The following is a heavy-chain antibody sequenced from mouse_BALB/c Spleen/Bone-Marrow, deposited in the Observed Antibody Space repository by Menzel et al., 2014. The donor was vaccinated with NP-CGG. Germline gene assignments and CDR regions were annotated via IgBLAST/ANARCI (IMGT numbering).Heavy chain of an antibody. CDR3: ARQGIYYGYDPFAY. V-gene: IGHV5-12*02. Sequence: EVKLVESGGGLVQPGGSLKLSCATSGFTFSDYYMYWVRPTPEKRLEWVAYISNGGGSTYYPDTVKGRFTISRDNAKNTLYLQMSRLKSEDTAMYYCARQGIYYGYDPFAYWGQGTLVTVS. D-gene: IGHD2-2*01. CDR1: GFTFSDYY. CDR2: ISNGGGST. J-gene: IGHJ3*01.